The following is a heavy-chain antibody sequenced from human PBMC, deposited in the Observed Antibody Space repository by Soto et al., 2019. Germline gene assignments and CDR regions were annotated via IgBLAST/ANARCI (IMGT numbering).Heavy chain of an antibody. CDR3: ARSSHDYGDYYYYYYMDV. J-gene: IGHJ6*03. V-gene: IGHV3-66*01. CDR2: IYSGGST. CDR1: GFTVSSNY. D-gene: IGHD4-17*01. Sequence: GGSLRLSCAASGFTVSSNYMSWVRQAPGKGLEWVSVIYSGGSTYYADSVKGRFTISRDNSKNTLYLQMNSLRAEDTAVYYCARSSHDYGDYYYYYYMDVWGKGTTVTVSS.